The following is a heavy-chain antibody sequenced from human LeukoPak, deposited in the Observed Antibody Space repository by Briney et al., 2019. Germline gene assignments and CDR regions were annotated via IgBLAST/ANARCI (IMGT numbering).Heavy chain of an antibody. Sequence: GGSLRLSCVASGVTYSNFWMSWVRQSPGRGLEWVAHIKPDGSEGFYVDSVKGRFTISRDNAKNSLYVQMNSLRAEFTAFYYCARSSKAAFDIWGQGTLVTVSS. CDR3: ARSSKAAFDI. CDR1: GVTYSNFW. V-gene: IGHV3-7*04. CDR2: IKPDGSEG. J-gene: IGHJ3*02. D-gene: IGHD4-11*01.